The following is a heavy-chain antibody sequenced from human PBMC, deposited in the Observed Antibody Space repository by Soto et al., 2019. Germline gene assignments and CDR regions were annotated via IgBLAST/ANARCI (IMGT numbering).Heavy chain of an antibody. CDR3: AREDFGDENNWFDP. CDR1: GYAFTGYY. J-gene: IGHJ5*02. V-gene: IGHV1-2*02. D-gene: IGHD3-3*01. CDR2: INPNSGGT. Sequence: GSVKGSWKASGYAFTGYYMHLVRQAPGQGLEWMGWINPNSGGTNYAQKFQGRVTMTRDTSISTAYMELSRLRSDDTAVYYCAREDFGDENNWFDPWGQGTMVTVSS.